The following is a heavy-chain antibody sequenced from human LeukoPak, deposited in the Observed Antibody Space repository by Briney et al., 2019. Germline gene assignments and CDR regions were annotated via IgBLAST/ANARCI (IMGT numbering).Heavy chain of an antibody. CDR3: ARERHTAMVPNRFDP. Sequence: SQTLSLTCAISGDSVSSNSAAWNWIRQSPSRGLEWLGRTYYRSKWYNDYAVSVKSRITINPDTSKNQFSLQLSSVTPEDTAVYYCARERHTAMVPNRFDPWGQGTLVTVSS. J-gene: IGHJ5*02. D-gene: IGHD5-18*01. CDR2: TYYRSKWYN. CDR1: GDSVSSNSAA. V-gene: IGHV6-1*01.